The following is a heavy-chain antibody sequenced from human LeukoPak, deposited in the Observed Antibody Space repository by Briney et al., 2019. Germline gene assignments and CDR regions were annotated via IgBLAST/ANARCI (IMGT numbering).Heavy chain of an antibody. Sequence: GASVKVSCKASGGTFSSYAISWVRQAPGQGLEWRGGIIPIFGTANYAQKFQGRVTITADKSTSTAYMELSSLRSEDTAVYYCARGGPSGSYYWYDYWGKRTLVTVSS. CDR1: GGTFSSYA. D-gene: IGHD1-26*01. J-gene: IGHJ4*02. CDR2: IIPIFGTA. CDR3: ARGGPSGSYYWYDY. V-gene: IGHV1-69*06.